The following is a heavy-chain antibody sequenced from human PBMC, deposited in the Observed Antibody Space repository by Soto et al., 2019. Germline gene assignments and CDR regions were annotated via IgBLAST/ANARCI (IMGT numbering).Heavy chain of an antibody. D-gene: IGHD2-15*01. CDR2: INHSGST. CDR3: ARGDNIVRNFAMDV. V-gene: IGHV4-34*01. J-gene: IGHJ6*02. Sequence: SETLSLTCAVYGGSFSGYYWSWIRQSPGKGLEWIGEINHSGSTNYNPSLKSRVTISVDTSKNQFSLQLSSVTAADTAMYYCARGDNIVRNFAMDVWGQGTTVTVSS. CDR1: GGSFSGYY.